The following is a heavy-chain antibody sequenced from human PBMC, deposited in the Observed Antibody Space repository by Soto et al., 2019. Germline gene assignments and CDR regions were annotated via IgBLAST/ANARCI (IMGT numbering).Heavy chain of an antibody. Sequence: ASVKVSCKASRYTFTNFYIHWLRQAPGQGLEWMGIINPSGGSTTYPQKFQGRVTMTRDTSTSTVHMELITLSSEDTAVYYCASAQVGRPLDVWGPGTTVTVSS. D-gene: IGHD1-26*01. J-gene: IGHJ6*02. CDR3: ASAQVGRPLDV. V-gene: IGHV1-46*01. CDR2: INPSGGST. CDR1: RYTFTNFY.